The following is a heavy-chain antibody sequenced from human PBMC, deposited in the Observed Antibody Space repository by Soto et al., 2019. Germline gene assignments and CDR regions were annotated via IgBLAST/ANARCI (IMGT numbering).Heavy chain of an antibody. D-gene: IGHD6-6*01. V-gene: IGHV1-69*13. CDR1: GGTFSSYA. Sequence: SGKVSCKASGGTFSSYAISWVRQAPGQGLEWMGGIIPIFGTANYAQKFQGRVTITADESTSTAYMELSSLRSEDTAVYYCARDGYVSSSRGMDVWGQGTTVTVSS. J-gene: IGHJ6*02. CDR2: IIPIFGTA. CDR3: ARDGYVSSSRGMDV.